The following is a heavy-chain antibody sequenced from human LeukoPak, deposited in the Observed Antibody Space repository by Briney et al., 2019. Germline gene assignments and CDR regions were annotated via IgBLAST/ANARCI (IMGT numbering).Heavy chain of an antibody. J-gene: IGHJ6*03. CDR2: IYYSGST. CDR1: GGSISSYY. Sequence: SETLSLTCTVSGGSISSYYWSWIRQPPGKGLEWIGYIYYSGSTNYNPSLKSRVTISVDTSKNQFSLKLSSVTAADTAVYYCARGPIVPAAISPEFWYYYMDVWGKGTTVTISS. V-gene: IGHV4-59*01. D-gene: IGHD2-2*01. CDR3: ARGPIVPAAISPEFWYYYMDV.